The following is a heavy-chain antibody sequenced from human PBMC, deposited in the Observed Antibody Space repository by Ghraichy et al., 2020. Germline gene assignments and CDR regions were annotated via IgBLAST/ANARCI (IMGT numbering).Heavy chain of an antibody. D-gene: IGHD3-9*01. J-gene: IGHJ6*02. CDR1: GISFNTYE. CDR3: AGARFYDVLTGQVGYYGRDV. Sequence: GGSLRLSCAASGISFNTYEMNWVRRPPGKGLEWVSSISSGGSTIYYRDSVKGRFTIYRDNTKNSLSLQMNSLSAEDTAVYFCAGARFYDVLTGQVGYYGRDVWGQGTTVTVSS. V-gene: IGHV3-48*03. CDR2: ISSGGSTI.